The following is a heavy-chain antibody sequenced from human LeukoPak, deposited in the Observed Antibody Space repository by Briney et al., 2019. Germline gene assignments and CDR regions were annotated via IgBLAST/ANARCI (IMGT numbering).Heavy chain of an antibody. CDR1: GFTFSTYS. CDR2: ISSGGDTR. J-gene: IGHJ1*01. D-gene: IGHD2-15*01. V-gene: IGHV3-48*01. Sequence: GGSLRLSCAASGFTFSTYSVDWVRQAPGKGLEWISYISSGGDTRYYADSVKDRFTISRDNVKNLLFLQMNSLRVEDTAVYYCARTPGYCSGGNCYRYFQNWGQGTLVTVSS. CDR3: ARTPGYCSGGNCYRYFQN.